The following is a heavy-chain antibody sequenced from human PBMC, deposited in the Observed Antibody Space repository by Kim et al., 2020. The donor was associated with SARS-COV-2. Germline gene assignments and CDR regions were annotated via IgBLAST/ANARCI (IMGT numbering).Heavy chain of an antibody. V-gene: IGHV3-53*01. CDR1: GLGVTSNH. D-gene: IGHD4-4*01. J-gene: IGHJ4*02. CDR3: ARDPVADGYSFFDY. CDR2: IFRGGTT. Sequence: GGSLRLSCEVSGLGVTSNHMTWIRQAPGRGLEWVSVIFRGGTTYYAPSVQGRFTVSRDYYQNTLSLQMNSLRAEDTAIYYCARDPVADGYSFFDYWGQGTLVTVSS.